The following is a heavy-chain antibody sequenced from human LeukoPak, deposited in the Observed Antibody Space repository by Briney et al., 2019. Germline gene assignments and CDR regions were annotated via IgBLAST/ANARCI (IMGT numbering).Heavy chain of an antibody. CDR1: GGSFRRYY. J-gene: IGHJ5*02. CDR2: INHSGST. CDR3: ARGLTGYSSGWYTYHFDQ. Sequence: ADALSLTCAFYGGSFRRYYWSWIRQPPWKGLEWIGEINHSGSTNYNPSLKSRVTISVDTSKNQFSLKLSSVTAADTAVYYCARGLTGYSSGWYTYHFDQWGQGTLVTVSS. D-gene: IGHD6-19*01. V-gene: IGHV4-34*01.